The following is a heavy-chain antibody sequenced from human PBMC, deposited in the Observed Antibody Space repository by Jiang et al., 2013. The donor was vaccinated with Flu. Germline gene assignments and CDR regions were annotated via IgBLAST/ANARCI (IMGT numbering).Heavy chain of an antibody. V-gene: IGHV3-21*01. D-gene: IGHD1-26*01. J-gene: IGHJ4*02. CDR1: GFTFSSYS. CDR2: ITSSSTYI. CDR3: ARDLVVGVTGYFFDY. Sequence: GGGLVKPGGSLRLSCAASGFTFSSYSMNWVRQXPGKGLEWVSSITSSSTYIYYADSVKGRFTISRDNAKNSLYLQMNSLRAEDTAVYYCARDLVVGVTGYFFDYWGQGTLVTVSS.